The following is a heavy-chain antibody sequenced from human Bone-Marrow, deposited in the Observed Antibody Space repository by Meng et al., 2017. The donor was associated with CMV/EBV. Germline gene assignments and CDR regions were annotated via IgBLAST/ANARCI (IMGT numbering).Heavy chain of an antibody. Sequence: GESLKISCKGSGYSFTSYWIGWVRQMPGKGLEWMGTIYPGDSDTRYSPSFQGQVTISADKSISTAYLQWSSLKASDTAMYYCARQKSSSWYLGWFDPWGQGTLVTVSS. CDR2: IYPGDSDT. D-gene: IGHD6-13*01. J-gene: IGHJ5*02. CDR3: ARQKSSSWYLGWFDP. V-gene: IGHV5-51*01. CDR1: GYSFTSYW.